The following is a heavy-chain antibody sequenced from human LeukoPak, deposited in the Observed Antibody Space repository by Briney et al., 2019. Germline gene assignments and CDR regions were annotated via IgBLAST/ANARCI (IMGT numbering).Heavy chain of an antibody. CDR2: ITSDGTSI. Sequence: GGSLRLSCAASGFSFSPTWMHWVRQPPGQGLVWVARITSDGTSISYAESVKGRFTISRDNAKNTLYLQMNSLRVDDTAIYYCAREHSSGYYGYYWGQGTLVTVSS. V-gene: IGHV3-74*03. CDR3: AREHSSGYYGYY. D-gene: IGHD3-22*01. J-gene: IGHJ4*02. CDR1: GFSFSPTW.